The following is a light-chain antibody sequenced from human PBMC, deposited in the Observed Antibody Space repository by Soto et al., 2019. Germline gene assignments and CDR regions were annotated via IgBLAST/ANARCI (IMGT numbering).Light chain of an antibody. CDR2: RAS. V-gene: IGKV1-39*01. CDR1: QIISTY. J-gene: IGKJ1*01. Sequence: DIQMTQSPSSLSASVGDRVTISCRASQIISTYLNWYQQKPGTAPRLLISRASSVKSGVPPRFSGSGSGRDFTLTISSLRPEDIATYFCQQSYTSPPWTFGQGTKGEVK. CDR3: QQSYTSPPWT.